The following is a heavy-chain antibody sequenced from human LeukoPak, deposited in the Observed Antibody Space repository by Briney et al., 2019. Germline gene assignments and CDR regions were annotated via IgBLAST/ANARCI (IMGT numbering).Heavy chain of an antibody. J-gene: IGHJ6*03. CDR3: ARLSDYGNLGFYYYMDV. V-gene: IGHV4-39*01. Sequence: SETLSLTCTVSGGSLSRNCHWGWIRPPPGKGLEWIGSFDNSGATHYSPSLQSRVTISEDSSKDQFSLKLTSVSAADTAVYYCARLSDYGNLGFYYYMDVWGEGTTVTVSS. CDR2: FDNSGAT. D-gene: IGHD4-11*01. CDR1: GGSLSRNCH.